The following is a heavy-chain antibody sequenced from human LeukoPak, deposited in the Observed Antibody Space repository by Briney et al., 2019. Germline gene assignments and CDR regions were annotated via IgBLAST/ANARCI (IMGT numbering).Heavy chain of an antibody. CDR2: INHSGST. J-gene: IGHJ6*02. CDR3: ARQGGTYDSSGYGMDV. Sequence: SETLSLTCAVYGGSFSGYYWSWIRQPPGKGLEWIGEINHSGSTNYNPSLKSRVTISVDTSKNQFSLKLSSVTAADTAVYYCARQGGTYDSSGYGMDVWGQGTTVTVSS. D-gene: IGHD3-22*01. V-gene: IGHV4-34*01. CDR1: GGSFSGYY.